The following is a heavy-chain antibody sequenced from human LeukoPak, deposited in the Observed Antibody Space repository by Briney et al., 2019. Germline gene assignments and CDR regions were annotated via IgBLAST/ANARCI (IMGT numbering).Heavy chain of an antibody. CDR2: IYSGGNT. CDR3: AKDIQANWFDP. CDR1: GFTVSSNY. Sequence: PGGSLRLSCAASGFTVSSNYMSWVRQAPGKGLEWVSVIYSGGNTYYADSVKGRFTISRDNSKNRLYLQMNNLRAEDTAVYYCAKDIQANWFDPWGQGTLVTVSS. V-gene: IGHV3-53*01. D-gene: IGHD1-1*01. J-gene: IGHJ5*02.